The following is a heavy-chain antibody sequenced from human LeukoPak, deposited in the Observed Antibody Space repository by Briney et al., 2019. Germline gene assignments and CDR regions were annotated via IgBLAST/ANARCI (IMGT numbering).Heavy chain of an antibody. J-gene: IGHJ4*02. CDR3: AKDWGYYYDSSGYYYFDY. V-gene: IGHV3-23*01. Sequence: GGTLRLSCAASGFIFSRYGMSWVRQAPGKGLEWVSAISGSGGTTYYADSVKGRFTISRDNSKNTLYLQMNSLRAEDTAVYYCAKDWGYYYDSSGYYYFDYWGQGTLVTVSS. D-gene: IGHD3-22*01. CDR1: GFIFSRYG. CDR2: ISGSGGTT.